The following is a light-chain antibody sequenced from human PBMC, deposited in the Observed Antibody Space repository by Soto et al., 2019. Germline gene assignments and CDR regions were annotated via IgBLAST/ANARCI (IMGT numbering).Light chain of an antibody. CDR1: HSISSW. Sequence: DIQMTQSPSTLSASVGDRVTITCRASHSISSWLAWYQQKPGKAPNLLIYRASSLESGVPSRFSGSGSGTEFTLTISNLQHDDFATYYCQQYNSFPTFGQGTKVEIK. V-gene: IGKV1-5*03. CDR3: QQYNSFPT. J-gene: IGKJ1*01. CDR2: RAS.